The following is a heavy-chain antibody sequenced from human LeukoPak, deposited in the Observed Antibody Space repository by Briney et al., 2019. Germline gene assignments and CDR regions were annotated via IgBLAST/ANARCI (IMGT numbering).Heavy chain of an antibody. Sequence: PGGSLRLSCAASGFTFDDYGMSWVRQAPGKGLEWVSGINWNGGSTGYADSVKGRFTISRDNAKNTLYLQMNSLRAEDTAVYYCARDHRGSGSRYYYYMDVWGKGTTVTISS. D-gene: IGHD3-10*01. CDR1: GFTFDDYG. V-gene: IGHV3-20*04. CDR3: ARDHRGSGSRYYYYMDV. CDR2: INWNGGST. J-gene: IGHJ6*03.